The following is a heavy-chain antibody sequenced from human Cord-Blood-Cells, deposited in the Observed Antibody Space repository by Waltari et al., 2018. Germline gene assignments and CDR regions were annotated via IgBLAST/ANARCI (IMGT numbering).Heavy chain of an antibody. Sequence: QLQLQESGPGLVKPSETLSLTCTVSGGSISSSSYYWGWIRQPPGKGLEWIGSIYYSGSTYYNPSLKSRVTISVDTSKNQFSRKLSAVTAADTAVYYCARRSVKQLDYFDYWGQGTLVTVSS. J-gene: IGHJ4*02. CDR1: GGSISSSSYY. D-gene: IGHD6-6*01. V-gene: IGHV4-39*01. CDR3: ARRSVKQLDYFDY. CDR2: IYYSGST.